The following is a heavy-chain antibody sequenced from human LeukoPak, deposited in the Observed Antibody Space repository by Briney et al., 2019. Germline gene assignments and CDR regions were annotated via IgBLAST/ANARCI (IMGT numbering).Heavy chain of an antibody. CDR2: IIPIFGTA. V-gene: IGHV1-69*13. D-gene: IGHD2-8*01. CDR1: GGTFSSYA. CDR3: ADETNGVRTWYFDL. Sequence: GASVKVSCKASGGTFSSYAISWVRQAPGQGLEWMGGIIPIFGTANYAQKFQGRVTITADESTSTAYMELSSLRSEDTAVYYCADETNGVRTWYFDLWGRGTLVTVSS. J-gene: IGHJ2*01.